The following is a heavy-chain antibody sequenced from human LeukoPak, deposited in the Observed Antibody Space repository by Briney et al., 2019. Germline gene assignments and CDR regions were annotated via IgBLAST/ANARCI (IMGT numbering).Heavy chain of an antibody. CDR1: GFTFSSYE. V-gene: IGHV3-48*03. D-gene: IGHD3-10*01. CDR3: ATRPHMVQVY. CDR2: ISSSGSTI. J-gene: IGHJ4*02. Sequence: GGSLRLSCAASGFTFSSYEMNWVRQAPGKGLEWVSYISSSGSTIYYADSVKGRFTISRDNAKNSLYLQMNSLRAEDTAVYYCATRPHMVQVYWGQGTLVTVSS.